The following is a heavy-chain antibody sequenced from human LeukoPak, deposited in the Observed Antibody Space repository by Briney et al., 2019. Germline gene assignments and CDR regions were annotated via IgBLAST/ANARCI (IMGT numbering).Heavy chain of an antibody. Sequence: PGRSLRLSCAASGFTVSSNYMSWVRQAPGKGLEWVSLIYSGGSTYYADSVKGRFTISRDNSKNTLYLQMNSLRAEDTAVYYCARCPVDYYYGMDVWGQGTTVTVSS. V-gene: IGHV3-53*01. CDR3: ARCPVDYYYGMDV. D-gene: IGHD2-21*01. CDR2: IYSGGST. J-gene: IGHJ6*02. CDR1: GFTVSSNY.